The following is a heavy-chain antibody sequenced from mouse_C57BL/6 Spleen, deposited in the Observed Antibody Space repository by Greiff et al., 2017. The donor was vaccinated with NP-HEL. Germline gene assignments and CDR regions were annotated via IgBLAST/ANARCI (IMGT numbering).Heavy chain of an antibody. D-gene: IGHD1-1*01. CDR1: GYTFTSYW. CDR2: IDPSDSYT. V-gene: IGHV1-69*01. Sequence: QVQLQQPGAELVMPGASVKLSCKASGYTFTSYWMHWVKQRPGQGLEWIGEIDPSDSYTNYNQKFKGKSILTVDKSSSTAYMQLSSLTSEDSAVYYCAMTVVATPFAYWGQGTLVTVSA. CDR3: AMTVVATPFAY. J-gene: IGHJ3*01.